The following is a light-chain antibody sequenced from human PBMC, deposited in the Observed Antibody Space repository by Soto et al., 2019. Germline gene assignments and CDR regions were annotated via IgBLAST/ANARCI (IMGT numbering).Light chain of an antibody. V-gene: IGLV1-44*01. J-gene: IGLJ2*01. CDR2: SNN. CDR1: SSNLGTNS. Sequence: QSVLTQPPSASGTPGQRVTISCSGGSSNLGTNSVNWYQQLPGTAPKLLIYSNNQRPSGVPDRFSGSKSGTSASQAISGLQSEDEADYYCATWDDSLNGVVFGGGTKLTVL. CDR3: ATWDDSLNGVV.